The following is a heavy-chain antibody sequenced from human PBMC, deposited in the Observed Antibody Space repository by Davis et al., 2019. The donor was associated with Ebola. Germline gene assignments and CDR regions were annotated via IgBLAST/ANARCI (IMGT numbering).Heavy chain of an antibody. D-gene: IGHD3-3*01. CDR1: GYSFTSYW. CDR2: IYPGDSDT. J-gene: IGHJ6*02. Sequence: GGSLRLSCKGSGYSFTSYWIGWVRQLPGKGLEWMGIIYPGDSDTRYSPSFQGQVTISADKSISTAYLQWSSLKASDTAMYYCARHGGYDFWSGYRNYYGMDVWGQGTTVTVSS. CDR3: ARHGGYDFWSGYRNYYGMDV. V-gene: IGHV5-51*01.